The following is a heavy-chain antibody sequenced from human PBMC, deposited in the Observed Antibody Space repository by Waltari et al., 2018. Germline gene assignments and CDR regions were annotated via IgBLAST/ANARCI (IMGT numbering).Heavy chain of an antibody. CDR2: IYQDGSVK. Sequence: EVQLVESGGGLVQPGGSLRLSCAASGFTFRRVWMSWVRQAPGKGLEGVANIYQDGSVKNYVDSVKGRFTTSRDNARNSLYLQMNSLRADDTAVYYCVRDDDGGMGAVWGQGTPVTVS. J-gene: IGHJ6*02. V-gene: IGHV3-7*01. D-gene: IGHD3-16*01. CDR3: VRDDDGGMGAV. CDR1: GFTFRRVW.